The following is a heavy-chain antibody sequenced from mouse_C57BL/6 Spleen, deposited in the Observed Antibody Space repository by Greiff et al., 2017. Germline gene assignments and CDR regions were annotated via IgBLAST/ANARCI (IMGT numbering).Heavy chain of an antibody. J-gene: IGHJ1*03. CDR2: INPNNGGT. Sequence: EVKLQESGPELVKPGASVKIPCKASGYTFTDYNMDWVKQSHGKSLEWIGDINPNNGGTIYNQKFKGKATLTVDKSSSTAYMELRSLTSEDTAVYYCARSGWGIYDWYFDVWGTGTTVTVSS. D-gene: IGHD1-1*01. V-gene: IGHV1-18*01. CDR3: ARSGWGIYDWYFDV. CDR1: GYTFTDYN.